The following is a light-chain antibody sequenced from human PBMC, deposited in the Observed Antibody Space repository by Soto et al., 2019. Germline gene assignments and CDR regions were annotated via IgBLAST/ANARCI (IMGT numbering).Light chain of an antibody. Sequence: EIVLTQSPGALSLSPGERATLSCRASQSINRDYLAWYQQKPGQAPRLLIYGASSMATGIPDRFSGSGSGTDFTLTISRLEPEDFAVYYCQQRGTFGQGTKVEIK. V-gene: IGKV3-20*01. CDR3: QQRGT. CDR1: QSINRDY. CDR2: GAS. J-gene: IGKJ1*01.